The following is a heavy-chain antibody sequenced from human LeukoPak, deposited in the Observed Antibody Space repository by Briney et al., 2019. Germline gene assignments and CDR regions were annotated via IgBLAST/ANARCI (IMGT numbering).Heavy chain of an antibody. CDR2: ISYDGSNK. CDR3: AEDAVTMVRGVQIKTFSDY. J-gene: IGHJ4*02. D-gene: IGHD3-10*01. Sequence: GRSLRLSCAASGFTFSSYGMHWVRQAPGKGLEWVAVISYDGSNKYYADSVKGRFTISRDNSKNTLYLQMNSLRAEDTAVYYCAEDAVTMVRGVQIKTFSDYWGQGTLVTVSS. V-gene: IGHV3-30*18. CDR1: GFTFSSYG.